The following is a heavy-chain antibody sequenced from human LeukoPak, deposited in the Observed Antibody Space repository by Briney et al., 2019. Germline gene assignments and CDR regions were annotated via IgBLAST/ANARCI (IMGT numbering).Heavy chain of an antibody. Sequence: ASVNVSSTASGYTFTVYYMHWVRQAPGQGREWMGWINPNSGGTNYAQKFQGRVTITRDTAISTAYMELSRLRSDDTAVYYCARARIAAAALGYWGQGTLVTVSS. D-gene: IGHD6-13*01. CDR2: INPNSGGT. CDR1: GYTFTVYY. CDR3: ARARIAAAALGY. J-gene: IGHJ4*02. V-gene: IGHV1-2*02.